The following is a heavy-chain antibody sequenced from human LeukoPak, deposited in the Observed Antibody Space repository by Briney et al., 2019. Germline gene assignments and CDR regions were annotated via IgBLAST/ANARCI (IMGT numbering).Heavy chain of an antibody. D-gene: IGHD3-22*01. CDR1: GFTVSTHY. J-gene: IGHJ4*02. CDR2: IYSDDSA. V-gene: IGHV3-53*01. Sequence: PGGSLRLSCTASGFTVSTHYMSWVRQAPGKGLEWISVIYSDDSAYYAESVKGRFTNSRDNSTNTLYLQMNSLRAEDTAVYYCARSPEYVSSGYYTGGVFDYWGQGTLVTVSS. CDR3: ARSPEYVSSGYYTGGVFDY.